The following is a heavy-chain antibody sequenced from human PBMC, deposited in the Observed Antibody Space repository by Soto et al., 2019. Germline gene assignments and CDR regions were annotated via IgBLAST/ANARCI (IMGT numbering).Heavy chain of an antibody. V-gene: IGHV4-30-4*01. Sequence: SETLSLTCTVSGGSISRSDFYWSWIRQPPGKGLEWIGYIYYSGSTYYNPSLKSRVTISVDTSKNQFSLKLSSVTAADTAVYYCASAPAYSGNYCWFDPWGQGTLVTVSS. CDR3: ASAPAYSGNYCWFDP. CDR2: IYYSGST. J-gene: IGHJ5*02. D-gene: IGHD4-4*01. CDR1: GGSISRSDFY.